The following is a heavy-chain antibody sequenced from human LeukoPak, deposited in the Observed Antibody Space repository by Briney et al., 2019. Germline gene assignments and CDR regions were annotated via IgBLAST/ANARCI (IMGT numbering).Heavy chain of an antibody. V-gene: IGHV3-30*04. Sequence: GRSLRLSCAASGFTFSSYAMHWVRQAPGKGLEWVAVISYDGSNKYYADSVKGRFTISRDNSKNTLYLQMNSLRAEDTAVYYCARADVEVASYPPDYWGQGTLVTVSS. CDR3: ARADVEVASYPPDY. CDR1: GFTFSSYA. J-gene: IGHJ4*02. D-gene: IGHD5-24*01. CDR2: ISYDGSNK.